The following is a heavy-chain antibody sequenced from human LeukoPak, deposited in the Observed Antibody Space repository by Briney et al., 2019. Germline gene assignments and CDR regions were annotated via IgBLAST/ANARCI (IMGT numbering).Heavy chain of an antibody. CDR3: ARFRTAMQLWKGYYFDY. CDR1: GFTFSSYW. Sequence: GGSLRLSCAASGFTFSSYWMSWVRQAPGKGLEWVANIRQDGSEKYYVDSVKGRFTISRDNAKNSLYLQMNSLRAEDTAVYYCARFRTAMQLWKGYYFDYWGQGTLVTVSS. V-gene: IGHV3-7*01. J-gene: IGHJ4*02. CDR2: IRQDGSEK. D-gene: IGHD5-18*01.